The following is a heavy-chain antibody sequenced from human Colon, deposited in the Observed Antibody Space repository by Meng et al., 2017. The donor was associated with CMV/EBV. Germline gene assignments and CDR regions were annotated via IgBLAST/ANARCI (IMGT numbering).Heavy chain of an antibody. CDR3: ARDPSGSRVPFDY. J-gene: IGHJ4*02. V-gene: IGHV1-2*02. CDR1: GYTFSDYH. Sequence: VRLVQSGAKVKQPGASVKVSCKTSGYTFSDYHIHWVRQAPGQGLEWMGWINSNSGATDYAQKFQGRFTMTRDTSITTVYMELSSLRSDDTAVYYCARDPSGSRVPFDYWGQGSLVTVSS. CDR2: INSNSGAT. D-gene: IGHD1-26*01.